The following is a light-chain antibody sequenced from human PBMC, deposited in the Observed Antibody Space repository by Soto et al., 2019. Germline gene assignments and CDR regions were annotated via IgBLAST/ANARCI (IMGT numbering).Light chain of an antibody. CDR3: QQFRNWPWT. V-gene: IGKV3D-15*01. J-gene: IGKJ1*01. Sequence: EIVLTQSPCTLSVSPGDRVTLSCRASQSISINLAWYQHKPGQAPRLLIHGASTRATGVPARISGSGSGTEFTPTISSLQSEDLAVYYCQQFRNWPWTFGQGTKVDIK. CDR2: GAS. CDR1: QSISIN.